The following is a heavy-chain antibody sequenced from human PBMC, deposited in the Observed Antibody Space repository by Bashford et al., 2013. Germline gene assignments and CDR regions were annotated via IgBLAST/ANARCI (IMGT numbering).Heavy chain of an antibody. D-gene: IGHD1-26*01. Sequence: GESLKISCKVSGYKFDIQWIGWVRQLPGKGLEWMAFIYPLDSDTRYSPSFQGQVTISADKSISTAYLQWSSLKASDTAMYYCATGSYQKFDYWGQGTLVTVSS. CDR1: GYKFDIQW. V-gene: IGHV5-51*01. CDR2: IYPLDSDT. J-gene: IGHJ4*02. CDR3: ATGSYQKFDY.